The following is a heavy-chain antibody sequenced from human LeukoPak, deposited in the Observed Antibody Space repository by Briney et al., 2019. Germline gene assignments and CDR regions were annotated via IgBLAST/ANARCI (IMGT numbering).Heavy chain of an antibody. CDR3: ARDPGDCSSTSCSPWYFDY. CDR2: ISSNGGST. Sequence: GGSLRLSCAASGFTFSSYAMHWVRQAPGKGLEYVSAISSNGGSTYYANSVKGRFTISRDNSKNTLYLQMGSLRAEDMAVYYCARDPGDCSSTSCSPWYFDYWGQGTLVTVSS. J-gene: IGHJ4*02. D-gene: IGHD2-2*01. CDR1: GFTFSSYA. V-gene: IGHV3-64*01.